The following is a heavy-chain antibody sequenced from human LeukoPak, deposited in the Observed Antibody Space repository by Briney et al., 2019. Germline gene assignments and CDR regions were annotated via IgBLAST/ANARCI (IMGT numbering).Heavy chain of an antibody. CDR2: ISGSGGSA. V-gene: IGHV3-23*01. CDR3: AQGSYCTGTDCYNMDV. D-gene: IGHD2-2*02. J-gene: IGHJ6*02. Sequence: TGGSLRLSCAASGFIFNNYAMSWVRQAPGRGLEWVSAISGSGGSAYYAASVRGRFTISRDNSKNTLFLQMDSLRGEDTAVYYCAQGSYCTGTDCYNMDVRGQGTTVTVSS. CDR1: GFIFNNYA.